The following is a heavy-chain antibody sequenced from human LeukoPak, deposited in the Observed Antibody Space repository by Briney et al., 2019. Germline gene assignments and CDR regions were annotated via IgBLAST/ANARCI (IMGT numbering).Heavy chain of an antibody. D-gene: IGHD3-22*01. Sequence: SETLSLTCTVSGGSISSYYWSWIRQPPGKGLEWIGYIYYSGNTNYNPSLKSRVTMSVDTSKNQFSLKLSSVTAADTAVYYCARNYYDSSGSDWFDPWGQGTLVTVSS. CDR1: GGSISSYY. CDR2: IYYSGNT. V-gene: IGHV4-59*12. J-gene: IGHJ5*02. CDR3: ARNYYDSSGSDWFDP.